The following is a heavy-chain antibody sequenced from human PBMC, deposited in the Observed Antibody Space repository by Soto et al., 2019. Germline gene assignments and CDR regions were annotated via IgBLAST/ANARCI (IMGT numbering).Heavy chain of an antibody. V-gene: IGHV3-33*01. J-gene: IGHJ6*02. CDR2: IWYDGSNK. CDR1: GFTFSSYG. CDR3: ARDHSPYYYYYYGMDV. Sequence: GGSLRLSCEASGFTFSSYGMHWVRQAPGKGLEWVAVIWYDGSNKYYADSVKGRFTISRDNSKNTLYLQMNSLRAEDTAVYYCARDHSPYYYYYYGMDVWGQGTTVTVSS.